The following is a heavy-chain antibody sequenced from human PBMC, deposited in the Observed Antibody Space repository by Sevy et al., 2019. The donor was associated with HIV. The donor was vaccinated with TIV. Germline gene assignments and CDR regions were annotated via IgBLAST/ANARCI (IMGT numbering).Heavy chain of an antibody. CDR2: ISGSGGST. V-gene: IGHV3-23*01. CDR3: AKDESYDSRHDAFDI. Sequence: GGSLRLSCAASGFTFSSYAMSWVRQAPGKGLEWVSAISGSGGSTYYADSVKGRFTISRDNSKNTLYLQMNSLRAEDAAVYYCAKDESYDSRHDAFDIWGQGTMVTVSS. D-gene: IGHD3-22*01. CDR1: GFTFSSYA. J-gene: IGHJ3*02.